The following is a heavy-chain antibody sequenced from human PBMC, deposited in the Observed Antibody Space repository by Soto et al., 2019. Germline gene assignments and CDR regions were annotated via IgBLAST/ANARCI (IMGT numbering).Heavy chain of an antibody. V-gene: IGHV1-46*01. J-gene: IGHJ4*02. CDR3: ATRDPGHY. CDR2: ISPDGGHT. Sequence: QVQLVQSGAEVKKPGASVKVSCKASGYTFTTYYMHWVRQAPGQGLEWMGIISPDGGHTSYAQKFKVRVTMTRDTSTSTVYMELSSLRSEDTAVYYCATRDPGHYWGQGTLVTVSS. CDR1: GYTFTTYY.